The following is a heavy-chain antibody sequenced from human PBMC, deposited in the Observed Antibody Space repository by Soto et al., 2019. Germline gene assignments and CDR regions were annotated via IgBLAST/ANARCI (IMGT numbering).Heavy chain of an antibody. D-gene: IGHD6-19*01. CDR1: GVTFGSYA. J-gene: IGHJ4*02. Sequence: GGSLGLCCAASGVTFGSYAIIWVRQAPGKGLEWVSSIILSGGSTFYADSVKGRFTISRDNSKNTLYLQMNSLRGDDTAVYYCARRSGYSSGWPYDYWGQGTLVTVS. CDR3: ARRSGYSSGWPYDY. V-gene: IGHV3-23*01. CDR2: IILSGGST.